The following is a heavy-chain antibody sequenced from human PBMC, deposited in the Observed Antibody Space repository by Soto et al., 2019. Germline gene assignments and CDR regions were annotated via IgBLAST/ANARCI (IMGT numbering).Heavy chain of an antibody. V-gene: IGHV1-58*02. J-gene: IGHJ6*02. D-gene: IGHD4-17*01. CDR3: ARDQFDYDAFYYYYGMDV. CDR2: IVVGSGNT. Sequence: ASVKVSCKASGFTFTSSAMQWVRQARGQRLEWIGWIVVGSGNTNYAQKFQERVTITRDMSTSTAYMELSSLRSEDTAVYYCARDQFDYDAFYYYYGMDVWGQGTTVTVSS. CDR1: GFTFTSSA.